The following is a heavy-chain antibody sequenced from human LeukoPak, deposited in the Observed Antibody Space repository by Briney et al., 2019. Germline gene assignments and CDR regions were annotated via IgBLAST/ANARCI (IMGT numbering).Heavy chain of an antibody. Sequence: ASVKVSCRASGGTFSSYAISWVRQAPGQGLEWMGGINPIFGTANYAQKFQGRVTITTDESTSTAYMELSSLRSEDTAVYYCASSFVGYCSGGSCYHITTSWYYFDYWGQGTLVTVPS. V-gene: IGHV1-69*05. CDR2: INPIFGTA. J-gene: IGHJ4*02. D-gene: IGHD2-15*01. CDR3: ASSFVGYCSGGSCYHITTSWYYFDY. CDR1: GGTFSSYA.